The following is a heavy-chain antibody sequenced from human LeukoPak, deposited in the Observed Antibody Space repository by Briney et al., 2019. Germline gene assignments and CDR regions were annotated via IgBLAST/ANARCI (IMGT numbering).Heavy chain of an antibody. V-gene: IGHV3-48*01. CDR1: GFTFSYYS. D-gene: IGHD3-3*01. Sequence: PGGSLRLSCATSGFTFSYYSMHWVRQAPGRGLEWVSYISNSGRTIYYADSVKGRCTISRDNAKNSVYLQMNSLRAEDTAVYYCARERMRLFGDHWGQGTLVTVSS. CDR2: ISNSGRTI. CDR3: ARERMRLFGDH. J-gene: IGHJ4*02.